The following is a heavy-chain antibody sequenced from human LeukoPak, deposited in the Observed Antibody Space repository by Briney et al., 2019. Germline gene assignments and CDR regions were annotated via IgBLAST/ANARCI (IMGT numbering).Heavy chain of an antibody. CDR2: INPNSGGT. CDR3: ARDRAYCGADCYLGIDS. Sequence: ASVKVSCKASGYSFNSQGMNWLRQAPGQGLEWMGWINPNSGGTNYAQKFQGRVTMTRDTSISTAYMELSRLRFDDTAVYYCARDRAYCGADCYLGIDSWGQGTLVTVSS. D-gene: IGHD2-21*02. CDR1: GYSFNSQG. V-gene: IGHV1-2*02. J-gene: IGHJ4*02.